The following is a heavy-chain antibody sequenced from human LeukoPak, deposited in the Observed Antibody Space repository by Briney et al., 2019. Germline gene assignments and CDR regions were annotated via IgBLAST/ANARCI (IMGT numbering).Heavy chain of an antibody. Sequence: GGSLRLSCAASGFTFSSYSMNWVRQAPGKGLEWVSSISSSSSYIYYADSVKGRFTISRDNAKNSLYLQMNSLRAEDTAVYYCAKGGLTSGTASGRKTDYWGQGTLVTVSS. V-gene: IGHV3-21*01. J-gene: IGHJ4*02. D-gene: IGHD3-10*01. CDR1: GFTFSSYS. CDR2: ISSSSSYI. CDR3: AKGGLTSGTASGRKTDY.